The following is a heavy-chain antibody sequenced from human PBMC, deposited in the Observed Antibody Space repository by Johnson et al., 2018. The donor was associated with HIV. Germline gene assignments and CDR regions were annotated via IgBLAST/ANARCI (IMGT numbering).Heavy chain of an antibody. CDR1: GFTFSDYY. J-gene: IGHJ3*02. V-gene: IGHV3-11*04. Sequence: QVQLVESGGGLVKPVGSLRLSCAASGFTFSDYYMSWIRQAPGKGLESVSYISSSGSTIYYADSVRGRFTISRDNSKNSLYLQMNSLRAEDTAVYYCAKDPGLGYAFDIWGQGTMVTVSS. CDR2: ISSSGSTI. D-gene: IGHD3-16*01. CDR3: AKDPGLGYAFDI.